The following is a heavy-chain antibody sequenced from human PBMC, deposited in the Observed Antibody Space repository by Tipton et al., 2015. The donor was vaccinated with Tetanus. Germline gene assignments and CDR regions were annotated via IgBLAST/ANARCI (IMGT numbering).Heavy chain of an antibody. CDR1: GGSMKSRSYY. V-gene: IGHV4-31*03. Sequence: LRLSCTVSGGSMKSRSYYWSWIRQLPGKGLEWIGFVYDSGLSFHNPSLRNRVFISVDTSKNNFSLRRTSVTAADTAVYYCARGLCGGDRCYDSGYFSYGMDVWGQGTTVTVSS. CDR2: VYDSGLS. J-gene: IGHJ6*02. D-gene: IGHD2-21*01. CDR3: ARGLCGGDRCYDSGYFSYGMDV.